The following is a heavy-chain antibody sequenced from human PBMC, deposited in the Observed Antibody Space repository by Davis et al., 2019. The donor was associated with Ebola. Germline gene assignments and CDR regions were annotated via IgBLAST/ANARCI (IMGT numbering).Heavy chain of an antibody. V-gene: IGHV3-64*02. CDR1: GFTFDDYA. Sequence: GESLKISCAASGFTFDDYAMHWVRQAPGKGLEFVAALHHDGIYSYYSDSVRGRFTISRDNSQKTLYLQMGGLRPEDTAVYYCARAADWGWLGYLDSWGRGAHLTVSS. D-gene: IGHD7-27*01. J-gene: IGHJ4*02. CDR3: ARAADWGWLGYLDS. CDR2: LHHDGIYS.